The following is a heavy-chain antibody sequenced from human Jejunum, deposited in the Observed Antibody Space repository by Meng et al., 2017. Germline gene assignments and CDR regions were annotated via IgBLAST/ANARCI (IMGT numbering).Heavy chain of an antibody. J-gene: IGHJ1*01. CDR3: AGKGVHVAAMY. CDR2: IYHGGTT. Sequence: QVPLQGSGPGLVKPSGTLSLTCSVSGGSVSSSNWWSWVRQTPGKGLEWIAEIYHGGTTYYNPSLKSRVTISLDTSKNQFSLNLRSVTAADTAVYYCAGKGVHVAAMYWGQGTLVTSPQ. V-gene: IGHV4-4*02. CDR1: GGSVSSSNW. D-gene: IGHD1-1*01.